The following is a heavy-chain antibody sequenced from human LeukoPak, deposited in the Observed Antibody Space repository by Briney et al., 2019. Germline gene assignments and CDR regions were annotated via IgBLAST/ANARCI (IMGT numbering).Heavy chain of an antibody. CDR2: INPSSGGT. CDR1: GYTFTGYY. CDR3: ARVSPRITIFGVVPTTRTWFDP. J-gene: IGHJ5*02. Sequence: ASVKVSCKASGYTFTGYYMHWVRQAPGQGLERMGRINPSSGGTNYAQKFQGRVTMTRDTSISTAYMELSRLRSDDTAVYYCARVSPRITIFGVVPTTRTWFDPWGQGTLVTVSS. D-gene: IGHD3-3*01. V-gene: IGHV1-2*06.